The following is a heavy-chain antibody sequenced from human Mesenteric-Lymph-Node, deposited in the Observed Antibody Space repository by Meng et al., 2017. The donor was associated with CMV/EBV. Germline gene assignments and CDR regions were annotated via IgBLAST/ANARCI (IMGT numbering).Heavy chain of an antibody. Sequence: GGSLRLSCVVSGFTFRSYEMNWVRQAPGKGLEWLSYITTSGNIQYYADSVKGRFTVSRDNAKNSLYLQINTLRADDTAVYYCARETRGGSGSVDYWGQGTLVTVSS. CDR2: ITTSGNIQ. D-gene: IGHD3-10*01. CDR3: ARETRGGSGSVDY. J-gene: IGHJ4*02. V-gene: IGHV3-48*03. CDR1: GFTFRSYE.